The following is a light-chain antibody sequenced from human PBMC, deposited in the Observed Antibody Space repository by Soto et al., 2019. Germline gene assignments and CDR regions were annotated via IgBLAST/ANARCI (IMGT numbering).Light chain of an antibody. CDR3: QHYDSYPYT. Sequence: DIQMTQSPSTLSASVGDTVTITCRASQSISTWMAWYPQKPGKAPKLLMFDASTLSGGVPSRFSGSASGTAFTLTISSLQPDDFATYYCQHYDSYPYTFGQGTKVEI. V-gene: IGKV1-5*01. CDR2: DAS. J-gene: IGKJ2*01. CDR1: QSISTW.